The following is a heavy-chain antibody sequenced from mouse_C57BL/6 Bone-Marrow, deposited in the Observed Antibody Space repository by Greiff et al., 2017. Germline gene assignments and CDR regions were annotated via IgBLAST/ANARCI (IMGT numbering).Heavy chain of an antibody. V-gene: IGHV5-15*04. Sequence: EVKLEEPGGGLVQPGGSLKLSCAASGFTFSDYGMAWVRQAPRKGPEWVAFISNLAYSIYYTDTVTGRFTLSRENAKNTRYLEMSSLRSEDTAMYYYARDDDYYARDYWGQGTSVTVSS. D-gene: IGHD2-3*01. CDR2: ISNLAYSI. CDR1: GFTFSDYG. CDR3: ARDDDYYARDY. J-gene: IGHJ4*01.